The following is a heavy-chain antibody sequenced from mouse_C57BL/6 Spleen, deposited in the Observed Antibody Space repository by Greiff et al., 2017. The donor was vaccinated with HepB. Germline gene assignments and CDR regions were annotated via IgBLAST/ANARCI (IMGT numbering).Heavy chain of an antibody. CDR1: GYTFTSYW. CDR3: AREDSY. Sequence: QVQLQHPGAELVRPGTSVKLSCKASGYTFTSYWMHWVKQRPGQGLEWIGVIDPSDSYTNYNQKFKGKATLTVDTSSSTAYMQLSSLTSEDSAVYYCAREDSYWGQGTTLTVSS. CDR2: IDPSDSYT. J-gene: IGHJ2*01. V-gene: IGHV1-59*01.